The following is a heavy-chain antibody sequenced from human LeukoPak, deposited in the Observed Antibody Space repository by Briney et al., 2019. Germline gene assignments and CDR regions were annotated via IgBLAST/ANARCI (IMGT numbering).Heavy chain of an antibody. D-gene: IGHD3-10*01. J-gene: IGHJ3*02. V-gene: IGHV4-61*02. CDR3: ARHPITMVRGVNLGAFDI. CDR2: IYTSGST. CDR1: GGSISSGSYY. Sequence: SETLSLTCTVSGGSISSGSYYWSWIRQPAGKGLEWIGRIYTSGSTNYNPSLKSRVTISVDTSKNQFSLKLSSVTAADTAVYYCARHPITMVRGVNLGAFDIWGQGTMVTVSS.